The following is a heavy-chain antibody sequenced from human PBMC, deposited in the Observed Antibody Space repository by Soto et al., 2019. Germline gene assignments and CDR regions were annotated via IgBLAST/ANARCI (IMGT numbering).Heavy chain of an antibody. Sequence: SETLSLTCAVYGGSFSGYYWSWIRQPPGKGLEWIGEINHSGSTNYNLSLKSRVTISVDTSKNQFSLKLSSVTAADTAVYYCARAGYCSSTSCPNLIYYYYYYMDVWGKGTTVTVSS. CDR2: INHSGST. V-gene: IGHV4-34*01. J-gene: IGHJ6*03. D-gene: IGHD2-2*01. CDR1: GGSFSGYY. CDR3: ARAGYCSSTSCPNLIYYYYYYMDV.